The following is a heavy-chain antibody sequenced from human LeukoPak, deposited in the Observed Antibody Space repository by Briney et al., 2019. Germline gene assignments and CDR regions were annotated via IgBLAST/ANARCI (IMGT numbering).Heavy chain of an antibody. CDR3: ARGENTYIDY. Sequence: GRSLRLSCAASGFTFSSYAMHWVRQAPGKGLEWVAVISYDGSNKYYADSVKGRFTISRDNAKDTLYLQMNSLRAEDTAVYYCARGENTYIDYWGQGTLVTVSS. J-gene: IGHJ4*02. D-gene: IGHD3-16*01. CDR2: ISYDGSNK. V-gene: IGHV3-30-3*01. CDR1: GFTFSSYA.